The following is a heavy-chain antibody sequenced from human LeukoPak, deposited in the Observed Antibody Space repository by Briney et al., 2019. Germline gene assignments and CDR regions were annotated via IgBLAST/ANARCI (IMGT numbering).Heavy chain of an antibody. D-gene: IGHD2-2*01. J-gene: IGHJ4*02. Sequence: PGGSLRLSCAASGFTFSSYAMSWVRQAPGKGLEWVSAIRGSGGSTYYADSVKGRFTISRDNSKNTLYLQMNSLRAEDTAVYYCAKSQSMVPAAIWVLIVTPFDYWGQGTLVTVSS. V-gene: IGHV3-23*01. CDR1: GFTFSSYA. CDR2: IRGSGGST. CDR3: AKSQSMVPAAIWVLIVTPFDY.